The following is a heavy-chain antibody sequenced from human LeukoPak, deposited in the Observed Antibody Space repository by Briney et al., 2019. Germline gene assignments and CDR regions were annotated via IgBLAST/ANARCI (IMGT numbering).Heavy chain of an antibody. Sequence: SSVKVSCKPSQGTFSSYAISWLRQAPGQELEWRGGIIPVFGTANYAQKFQGRVTITADESTSTAYMELSSVRSEDTFVFKQETPYDIHDAFDIWGQGTMVTVSS. CDR2: IIPVFGTA. V-gene: IGHV1-69*01. D-gene: IGHD3-9*01. CDR1: QGTFSSYA. CDR3: ETPYDIHDAFDI. J-gene: IGHJ3*02.